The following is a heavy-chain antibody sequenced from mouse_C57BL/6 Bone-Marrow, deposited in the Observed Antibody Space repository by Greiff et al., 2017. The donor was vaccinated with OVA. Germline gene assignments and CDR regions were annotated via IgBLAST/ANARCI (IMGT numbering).Heavy chain of an antibody. CDR1: GYTFTDYE. V-gene: IGHV1-15*01. J-gene: IGHJ3*01. Sequence: VQLQQSGAELVRPGASVTLSCKASGYTFTDYEMHWVKQTPVHGLEWIGAIDPETGGTAYNQKFKGKAILTADKSSSTAYMEHRSLTYEDSAVYYCTRSLANWEAWFAYWGQGTLVTVSA. D-gene: IGHD4-1*01. CDR3: TRSLANWEAWFAY. CDR2: IDPETGGT.